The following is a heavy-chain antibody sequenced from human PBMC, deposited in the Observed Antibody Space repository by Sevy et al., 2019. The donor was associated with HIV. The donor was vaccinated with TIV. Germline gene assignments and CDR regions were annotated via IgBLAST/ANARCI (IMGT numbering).Heavy chain of an antibody. CDR1: GFTFSSYS. D-gene: IGHD6-19*01. Sequence: GGSLRLSCVASGFTFSSYSMNWVRQAPGKGLEWVSYISSSSDSSRTLYYADSVKGRFGISRDNAKNSVHLQMTSLGVEETAVYYCAGPDLSGWYFYFWGHGTLVTVSS. CDR3: AGPDLSGWYFYF. J-gene: IGHJ4*01. CDR2: ISSSSDSSRTL. V-gene: IGHV3-48*01.